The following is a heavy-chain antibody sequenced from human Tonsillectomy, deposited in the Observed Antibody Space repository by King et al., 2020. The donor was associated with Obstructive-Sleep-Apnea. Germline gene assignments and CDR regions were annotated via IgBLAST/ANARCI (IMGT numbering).Heavy chain of an antibody. D-gene: IGHD6-13*01. V-gene: IGHV3-30*04. CDR1: GFTFSSYA. CDR3: ARDLSIAAAGTKYNWFDP. J-gene: IGHJ5*02. Sequence: VQLVESGGGVVQPGRSLRLSCAASGFTFSSYAMHWVRQAPGKGLEWGAVISYDGSNKYYADSVKGRFTISRDNSKNTLYLQRNSLRAEDTAVYYCARDLSIAAAGTKYNWFDPWGQGTLVTVSS. CDR2: ISYDGSNK.